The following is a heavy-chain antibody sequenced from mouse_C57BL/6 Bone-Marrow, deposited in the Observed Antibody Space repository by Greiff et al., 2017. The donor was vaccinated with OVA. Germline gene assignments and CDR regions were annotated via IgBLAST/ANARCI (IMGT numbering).Heavy chain of an antibody. CDR2: INPNNGGT. D-gene: IGHD2-5*01. V-gene: IGHV1-22*01. Sequence: VQLQQSGPELVKPGASVKMSCKASGYTFTDYNMHWVKQSHGKSLEWIGYINPNNGGTSYNQKFKGKATLTVNKSSSTAYMELRSLTSEDSAVYYCARRGHYSNYLFADWGQGTLVTVSA. CDR3: ARRGHYSNYLFAD. J-gene: IGHJ3*01. CDR1: GYTFTDYN.